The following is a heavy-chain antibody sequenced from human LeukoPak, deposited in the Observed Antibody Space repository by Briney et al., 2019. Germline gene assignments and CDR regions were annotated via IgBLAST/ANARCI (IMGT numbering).Heavy chain of an antibody. V-gene: IGHV1-69*13. D-gene: IGHD5-18*01. CDR2: IIPIFGTA. J-gene: IGHJ3*02. Sequence: ASVKVSCKASGGTFSSYAISWVRQAPGQGLEWMGGIIPIFGTANYAQKFQGRVTITADASTSTAYMELSSLRSEDTAVYYCARVSLQLWLLGAFDIWGQGTMVTVSS. CDR3: ARVSLQLWLLGAFDI. CDR1: GGTFSSYA.